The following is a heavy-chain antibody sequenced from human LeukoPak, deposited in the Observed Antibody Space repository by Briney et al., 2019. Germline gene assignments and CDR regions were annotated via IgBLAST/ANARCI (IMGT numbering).Heavy chain of an antibody. D-gene: IGHD5-12*01. CDR3: TRDGVATMLNDY. J-gene: IGHJ4*02. CDR2: IRSKAYGGTT. Sequence: GGSLRLSCTASGFTFGDYAMSWVRQAPGKGLEWVGFIRSKAYGGTTEYATSVKGRFTISRDDSKSIAYLQMNSLKTEDTAVYYCTRDGVATMLNDYWGQGTLVTVSS. V-gene: IGHV3-49*04. CDR1: GFTFGDYA.